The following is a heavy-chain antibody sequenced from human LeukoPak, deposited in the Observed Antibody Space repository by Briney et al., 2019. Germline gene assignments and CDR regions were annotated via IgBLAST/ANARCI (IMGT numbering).Heavy chain of an antibody. CDR3: ARVWSSGYTKDY. CDR2: ISSSSSTI. D-gene: IGHD3-22*01. CDR1: GFTFSSYS. Sequence: GGSLRLSCAASGFTFSSYSIDWVRQAPGKGLEWLSYISSSSSTIYYADSVKGRFTISRDNAKNAVYLQMNSLRAEDTAVYYCARVWSSGYTKDYWGQGTLVTVSS. V-gene: IGHV3-48*04. J-gene: IGHJ4*02.